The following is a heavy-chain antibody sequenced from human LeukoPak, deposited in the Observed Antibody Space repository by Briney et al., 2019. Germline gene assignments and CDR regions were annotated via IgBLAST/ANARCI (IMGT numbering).Heavy chain of an antibody. V-gene: IGHV3-30*02. CDR1: GFTFSNYG. CDR2: IEYDGTDT. Sequence: GGSLRLSCVASGFTFSNYGMHWVRQAPGKGLEWVAFIEYDGTDTHFADSVRGRFTISRDNSEDTLYLQIITLRAVDTAVYYCARNRLRATATYMDVWGKGTTVTVSS. D-gene: IGHD2-15*01. J-gene: IGHJ6*04. CDR3: ARNRLRATATYMDV.